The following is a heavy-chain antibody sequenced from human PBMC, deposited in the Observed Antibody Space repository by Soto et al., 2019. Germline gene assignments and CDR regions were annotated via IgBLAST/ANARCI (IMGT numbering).Heavy chain of an antibody. CDR2: INHSGST. J-gene: IGHJ4*02. CDR3: AGEGALATFGVV. V-gene: IGHV4-34*01. D-gene: IGHD3-3*01. CDR1: GGSFSGYY. Sequence: SETLSLTCAVSGGSFSGYYGSWILQPPGRGLEWIGEINHSGSTNYNPSLQSRVTMSLDTSKNQSSLRLTSMTAADTAVYYCAGEGALATFGVVWGQGTRVTVSS.